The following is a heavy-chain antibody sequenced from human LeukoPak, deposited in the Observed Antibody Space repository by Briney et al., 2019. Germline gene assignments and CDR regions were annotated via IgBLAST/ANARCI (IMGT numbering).Heavy chain of an antibody. CDR2: ISSNGGST. CDR1: GFTFSSYA. Sequence: GGSLRLSCSASGFTFSSYAMHWVRQAPGKGLEYVSAISSNGGSTYYADSVKGRFTISRDSSKNTLYLQMSSLRAEDTAVYYCVRRRTTVIDYWGQGTLVTVSS. D-gene: IGHD4-17*01. CDR3: VRRRTTVIDY. V-gene: IGHV3-64D*06. J-gene: IGHJ4*02.